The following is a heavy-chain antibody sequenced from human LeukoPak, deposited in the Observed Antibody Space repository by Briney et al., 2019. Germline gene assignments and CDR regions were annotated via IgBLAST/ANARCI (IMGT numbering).Heavy chain of an antibody. Sequence: SVKVSCKASGGTFSSYAISWVRQAPGQGLEWMGGIIPIFGTANYAQRFQGRLTITTDESPSTAYMELSSLRSEDTAVYYCGGFGPLSTWIQLVPFDYWGQGTLVTVSS. V-gene: IGHV1-69*05. CDR3: GGFGPLSTWIQLVPFDY. J-gene: IGHJ4*02. D-gene: IGHD5-18*01. CDR2: IIPIFGTA. CDR1: GGTFSSYA.